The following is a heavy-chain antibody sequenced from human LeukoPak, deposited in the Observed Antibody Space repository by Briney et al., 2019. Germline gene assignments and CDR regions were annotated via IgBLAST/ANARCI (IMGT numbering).Heavy chain of an antibody. Sequence: GSLRLSCGASGFTFSTHGMIWVRQAPGKGLEWVSYISPRSATIYYADSVKGRFTISRDDARNSLFLQMHSLRAGHTAVYYCARVRGPTVTTWYFDLWGRGTLVTVSS. CDR3: ARVRGPTVTTWYFDL. D-gene: IGHD4-17*01. J-gene: IGHJ2*01. V-gene: IGHV3-48*01. CDR1: GFTFSTHG. CDR2: ISPRSATI.